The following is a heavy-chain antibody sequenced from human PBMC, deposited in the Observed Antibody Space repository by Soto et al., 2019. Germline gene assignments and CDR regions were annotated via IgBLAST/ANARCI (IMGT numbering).Heavy chain of an antibody. Sequence: PGGSLRLSCAASGFTFSSYAMSWVRQAPGKGLEWVSAISGSGGSTYYADSVKGRFTISRDNSKNTLYLQMNSLRAEDTAVYYCAKSPRITIFGVVIIPDFDYWGQGTLVTVSS. V-gene: IGHV3-23*01. CDR2: ISGSGGST. CDR3: AKSPRITIFGVVIIPDFDY. D-gene: IGHD3-3*01. J-gene: IGHJ4*02. CDR1: GFTFSSYA.